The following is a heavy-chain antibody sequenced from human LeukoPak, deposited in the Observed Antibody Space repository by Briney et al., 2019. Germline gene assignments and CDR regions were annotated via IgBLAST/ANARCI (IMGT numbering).Heavy chain of an antibody. Sequence: GGTLRLSCAASAFIYSDYSMNWVRHAPGKGREWISYIRGRCSNIYYADTLRGRFTISRENAKNSMYLQMNSLRAEDTAVYYCARDRLTSGRYFFDYWGQGTLVTVSS. CDR1: AFIYSDYS. J-gene: IGHJ4*02. CDR2: IRGRCSNI. V-gene: IGHV3-48*01. CDR3: ARDRLTSGRYFFDY. D-gene: IGHD1-26*01.